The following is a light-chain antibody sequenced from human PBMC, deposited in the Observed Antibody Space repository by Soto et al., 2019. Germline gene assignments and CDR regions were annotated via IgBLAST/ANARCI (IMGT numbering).Light chain of an antibody. CDR1: QSVASRN. V-gene: IGKV3-20*01. J-gene: IGKJ1*01. CDR2: GAS. CDR3: QHFGNSLWT. Sequence: EIVLTQSPGTRSLSPGERATLSCRASQSVASRNLAWYQQKSGQAPRLLIYGASSRAIHTPDRFSGSGSGTDFTLTISGLEPEDFAVYYCQHFGNSLWTFGQGTKVDIK.